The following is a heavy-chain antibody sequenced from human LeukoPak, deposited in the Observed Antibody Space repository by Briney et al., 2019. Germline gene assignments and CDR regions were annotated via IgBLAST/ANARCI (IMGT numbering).Heavy chain of an antibody. Sequence: GASVKVSCKASGGTFSSYAISWVRQAPGQGLEWMGGIIPIFGTANYAQKFQGRVTITADESTSTAYMELSSLRSEDTAVYYCARWSWFGAPHYYYGMDAWGQGTTVTVSS. V-gene: IGHV1-69*13. J-gene: IGHJ6*02. CDR2: IIPIFGTA. CDR3: ARWSWFGAPHYYYGMDA. D-gene: IGHD3-10*01. CDR1: GGTFSSYA.